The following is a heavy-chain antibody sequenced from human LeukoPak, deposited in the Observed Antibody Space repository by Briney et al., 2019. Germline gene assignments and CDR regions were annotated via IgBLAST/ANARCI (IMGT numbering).Heavy chain of an antibody. D-gene: IGHD6-19*01. CDR1: GGSISSYY. J-gene: IGHJ5*02. CDR3: ARHLAVTGTDNWFDP. V-gene: IGHV4-59*08. CDR2: IYYSGSI. Sequence: PSETLSLTCTVSGGSISSYYWSWIRQPPGKGLEWIGYIYYSGSINYNPSLKSRVTISVDTSKNQFSLKLSSVTAADTAVYYCARHLAVTGTDNWFDPWGQGTLVTVSS.